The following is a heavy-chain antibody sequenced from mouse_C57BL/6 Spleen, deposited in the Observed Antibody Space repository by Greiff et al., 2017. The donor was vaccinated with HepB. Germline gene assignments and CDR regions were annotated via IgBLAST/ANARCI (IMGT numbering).Heavy chain of an antibody. CDR3: ARHEDGDYGSSPGYFDV. CDR2: FYPGSGSI. V-gene: IGHV1-62-2*01. CDR1: GCTFTEYT. Sequence: QVQLQQSGAELVKPGASVKLSCKASGCTFTEYTIHWVKQRSGQGLEWIGWFYPGSGSIKYNEKFKDKATLTADKSSSTVYMELSRLTSEDSAVYFCARHEDGDYGSSPGYFDVWGTGTTVTVSS. D-gene: IGHD1-1*01. J-gene: IGHJ1*03.